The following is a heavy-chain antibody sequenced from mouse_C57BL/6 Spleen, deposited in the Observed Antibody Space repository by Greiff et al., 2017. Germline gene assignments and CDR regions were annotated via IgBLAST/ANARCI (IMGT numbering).Heavy chain of an antibody. J-gene: IGHJ2*01. Sequence: VMLVESGAELVKPGASVKISCKASGYAFSSYWMNWVKQRPGKGLEWIGQIYPGDGDTNYNGKFKGKATLTADKSSSTAYMQLSSLTSEDSAVYFCARHGLGHFDYWGQGTTLTVSS. V-gene: IGHV1-80*01. D-gene: IGHD3-1*01. CDR3: ARHGLGHFDY. CDR2: IYPGDGDT. CDR1: GYAFSSYW.